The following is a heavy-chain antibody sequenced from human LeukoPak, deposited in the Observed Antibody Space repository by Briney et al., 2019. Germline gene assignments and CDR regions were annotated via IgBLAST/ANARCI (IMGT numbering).Heavy chain of an antibody. Sequence: ASVKVSCKASGYTFTSYDINWVRQATGQGLEWMGWMNPNSAGTGYAQEFQGRVTFTRDISITTAYMELSSLRSEDTAVYYCARDGSMVRAYYYGMDVWGQGTTVTVSS. CDR2: MNPNSAGT. CDR3: ARDGSMVRAYYYGMDV. D-gene: IGHD3-10*01. V-gene: IGHV1-8*03. J-gene: IGHJ6*02. CDR1: GYTFTSYD.